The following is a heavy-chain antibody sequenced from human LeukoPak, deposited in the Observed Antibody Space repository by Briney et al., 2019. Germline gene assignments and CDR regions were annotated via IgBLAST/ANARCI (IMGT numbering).Heavy chain of an antibody. Sequence: ASVKVSCKASGYTFTNYYLHWVRQAPGQGLEWMGIFNPGGGSTNYAQKFQGRVTMTRDTSTSTVYMELSSLTSEDTAVYFCARGLLTGDLWGQGTLVTVSS. V-gene: IGHV1-46*01. CDR1: GYTFTNYY. J-gene: IGHJ4*02. D-gene: IGHD7-27*01. CDR2: FNPGGGST. CDR3: ARGLLTGDL.